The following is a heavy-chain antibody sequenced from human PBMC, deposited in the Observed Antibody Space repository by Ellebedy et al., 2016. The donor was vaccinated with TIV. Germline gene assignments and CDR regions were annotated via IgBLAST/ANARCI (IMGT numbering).Heavy chain of an antibody. CDR1: GFTFAKFW. D-gene: IGHD2-8*01. V-gene: IGHV3-7*01. J-gene: IGHJ6*02. CDR2: MNQDGSVR. CDR3: ARDLYYGIDF. Sequence: GESLKISCAASGFTFAKFWMSWVRQTPEKGLEFVANMNQDGSVRNYVDSVKGRFTISRDNTENSFYLQMNSLRVDDTALYYCARDLYYGIDFWGQGTTVTVSS.